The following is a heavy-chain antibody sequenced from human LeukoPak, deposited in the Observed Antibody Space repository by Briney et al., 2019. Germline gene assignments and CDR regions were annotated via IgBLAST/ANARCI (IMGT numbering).Heavy chain of an antibody. CDR1: GFTLGSYW. CDR2: IRKDGSVE. V-gene: IGHV3-7*01. CDR3: ARIKMSYYYLDY. Sequence: PGDSLRLSCSASGFTLGSYWMTWVRQAPGKGLEWVANIRKDGSVENYVDSVTGRFTISRDNAKNSLYLQMNSLSAEDTALYYCARIKMSYYYLDYWGQGTLVPVSS. D-gene: IGHD2/OR15-2a*01. J-gene: IGHJ4*02.